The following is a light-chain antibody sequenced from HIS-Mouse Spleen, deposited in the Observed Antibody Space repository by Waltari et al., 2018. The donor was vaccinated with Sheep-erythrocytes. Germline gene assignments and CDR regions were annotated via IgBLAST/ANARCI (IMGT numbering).Light chain of an antibody. CDR1: KLGDKY. J-gene: IGLJ2*01. Sequence: SSELTQPPSVSVSPGQTASITCSGDKLGDKYACWYQQKPGQSPVLVIYQDTKRPSGNPERFSGSNSGNTATLTISGTQAMDEADYYCQAWDSSIVVFGGGTKLTVL. V-gene: IGLV3-1*01. CDR2: QDT. CDR3: QAWDSSIVV.